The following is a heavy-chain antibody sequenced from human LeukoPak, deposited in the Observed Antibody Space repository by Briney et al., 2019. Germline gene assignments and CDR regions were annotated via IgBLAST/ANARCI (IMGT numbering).Heavy chain of an antibody. D-gene: IGHD3-16*01. CDR1: GYTFTDYG. J-gene: IGHJ3*02. CDR3: ARGNTYYDFVWGDRAQDSFHI. Sequence: VASVKVSCKTSGYTFTDYGINWVRQAPGQGLEWMGRIIPIFGTAHYAQKFQGRVTITTDEYTSTAYIDLSNLRSEDTAVYYCARGNTYYDFVWGDRAQDSFHIWGQGTMVSVSS. CDR2: IIPIFGTA. V-gene: IGHV1-69*05.